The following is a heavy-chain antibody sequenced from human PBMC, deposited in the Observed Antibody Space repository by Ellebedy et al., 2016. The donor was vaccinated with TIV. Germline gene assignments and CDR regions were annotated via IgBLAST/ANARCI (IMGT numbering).Heavy chain of an antibody. CDR1: GFTFTSSA. CDR2: IVVGSGNT. J-gene: IGHJ4*02. D-gene: IGHD2-21*02. CDR3: ASPINRCGGDCLSDY. V-gene: IGHV1-58*01. Sequence: SVKVSXXASGFTFTSSAVQWVRQARGQRLEWIGWIVVGSGNTNYAQKFQERVTITRDMSTSTAYMELSSLRSEDTAVYYCASPINRCGGDCLSDYWGQGTLVTVSS.